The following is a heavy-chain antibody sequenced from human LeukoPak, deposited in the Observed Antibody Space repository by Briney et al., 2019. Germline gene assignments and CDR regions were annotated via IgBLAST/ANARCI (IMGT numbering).Heavy chain of an antibody. Sequence: GGSLRLSCAASGFTFSSYSMNWVRQAPGKGLEWVSSILGGGDSAYYADSVKGRFTISRDNSENTLYLQMNSLRAGDTAVYYCARVPTVITEWYFDLWGRGTLVTVSS. CDR3: ARVPTVITEWYFDL. CDR2: ILGGGDSA. CDR1: GFTFSSYS. J-gene: IGHJ2*01. D-gene: IGHD4-17*01. V-gene: IGHV3-23*01.